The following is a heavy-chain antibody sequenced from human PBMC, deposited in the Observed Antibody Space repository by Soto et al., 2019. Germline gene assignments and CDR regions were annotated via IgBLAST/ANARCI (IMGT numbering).Heavy chain of an antibody. CDR2: IRSKANSYAT. CDR1: GFTFSGSA. D-gene: IGHD3-3*01. CDR3: TRHYDFWSGYYIDYYYYGMDV. Sequence: EVQLVESGGGLVQPGGSLKLSCAASGFTFSGSAMHWVRQASGKGQEWVGRIRSKANSYATAYAASVKGRFTISRDDSKNTAYLQMNSLKTEDTAVYYCTRHYDFWSGYYIDYYYYGMDVWGQGTTVTVSS. J-gene: IGHJ6*02. V-gene: IGHV3-73*02.